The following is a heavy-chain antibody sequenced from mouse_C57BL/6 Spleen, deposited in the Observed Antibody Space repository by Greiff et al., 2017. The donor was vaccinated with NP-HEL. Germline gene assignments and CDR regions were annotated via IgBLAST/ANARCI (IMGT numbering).Heavy chain of an antibody. J-gene: IGHJ3*01. CDR2: FYPGSGSI. Sequence: VMLVESGAELVKPGASVKLSCKASGYTFTEYTIHWVKQRSGQGLEWIGWFYPGSGSIKYNEKFKDKATLTADKSSSTVYMELSRLTSEDSAVYFCARHEDPYYGRAWFAYWGQGTLVTVSA. CDR1: GYTFTEYT. V-gene: IGHV1-62-2*01. D-gene: IGHD1-1*01. CDR3: ARHEDPYYGRAWFAY.